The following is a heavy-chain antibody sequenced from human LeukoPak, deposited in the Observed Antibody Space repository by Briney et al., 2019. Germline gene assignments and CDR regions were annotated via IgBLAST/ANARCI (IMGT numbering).Heavy chain of an antibody. J-gene: IGHJ4*02. V-gene: IGHV4-34*01. CDR2: INHIGGT. CDR1: GGSFSGYY. CDR3: ARVRSVIGSIFDY. Sequence: SETLSLTCSVYGGSFSGYYWSWIRQPPAKVLEWVGEINHIGGTNYNTSLKSRVTISVDTSKNQFSLKLSSVTAADTAVYYCARVRSVIGSIFDYWGQGTLVTVSS. D-gene: IGHD3-16*02.